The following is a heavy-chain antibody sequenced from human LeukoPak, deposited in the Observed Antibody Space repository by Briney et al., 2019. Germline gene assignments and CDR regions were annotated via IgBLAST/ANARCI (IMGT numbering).Heavy chain of an antibody. CDR3: ARESTVTENFDY. V-gene: IGHV3-7*01. D-gene: IGHD4-17*01. Sequence: GGSLRLSCAASGFTFSSYWMSWVRQAPGKGLEWVANIKQDGSEIYDVDSVKGRFTISRVNAKNSLYLQMNSLRAEDTAVYYCARESTVTENFDYWGQGTLVTVSS. CDR1: GFTFSSYW. J-gene: IGHJ4*02. CDR2: IKQDGSEI.